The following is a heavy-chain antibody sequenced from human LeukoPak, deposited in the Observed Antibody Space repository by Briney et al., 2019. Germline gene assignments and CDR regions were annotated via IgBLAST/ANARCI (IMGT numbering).Heavy chain of an antibody. CDR1: GGSISSGGDY. CDR3: ARTGSYGLPRDY. CDR2: IYYSGST. V-gene: IGHV4-31*03. D-gene: IGHD5-18*01. Sequence: SETLSLTCTVSGGSISSGGDYWSWIRQRPGKGLGWIGYIYYSGSTYYNPSLKSRVTISVDTSTNQFSLKLSSVTAADTAVYYCARTGSYGLPRDYWGQGTLVTVSS. J-gene: IGHJ4*02.